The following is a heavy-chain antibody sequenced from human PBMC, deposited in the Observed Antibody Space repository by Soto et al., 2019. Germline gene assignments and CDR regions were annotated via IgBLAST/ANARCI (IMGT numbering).Heavy chain of an antibody. J-gene: IGHJ3*02. D-gene: IGHD3-9*01. CDR1: GFTFSSYA. CDR2: ISGSGGST. CDR3: AKGSKSLRYFDWSEAFDI. Sequence: EVQLLESGGGLVQPGGSLRLSCAASGFTFSSYAMSWVRQAPGKGLEWVSAISGSGGSTYYADSVKGRFTISRDNSKNTLYLQMNSLRAEDTAVYYCAKGSKSLRYFDWSEAFDIWGQGTMVTVSS. V-gene: IGHV3-23*01.